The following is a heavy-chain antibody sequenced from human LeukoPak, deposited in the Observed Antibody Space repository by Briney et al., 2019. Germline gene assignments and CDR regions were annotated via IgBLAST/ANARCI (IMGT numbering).Heavy chain of an antibody. Sequence: ASVKVSCKASGYTFTSYYMHWVRQAPGQGLEWMGIINPSGGSTSYAQKFQGRVTMTRDTSTSTVYMELSSLRSEDTAVYYCARDLSYCSSTGCYSVNWFDPWGQGTLVTVSS. CDR1: GYTFTSYY. D-gene: IGHD2-2*01. J-gene: IGHJ5*02. V-gene: IGHV1-46*01. CDR2: INPSGGST. CDR3: ARDLSYCSSTGCYSVNWFDP.